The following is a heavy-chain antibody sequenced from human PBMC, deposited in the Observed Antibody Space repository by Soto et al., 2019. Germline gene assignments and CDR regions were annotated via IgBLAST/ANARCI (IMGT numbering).Heavy chain of an antibody. V-gene: IGHV1-58*01. Sequence: SVKVSCKASGFTFTSSAVQWVRQARGQRLEWIGWIVVGSGNTNYAQKFQERVTITRDMSTSTAYMELSSLRSEDTAVYYCAASLYYDFWSGYYTLFDYWGQGTLVTVSS. D-gene: IGHD3-3*01. CDR1: GFTFTSSA. CDR2: IVVGSGNT. CDR3: AASLYYDFWSGYYTLFDY. J-gene: IGHJ4*02.